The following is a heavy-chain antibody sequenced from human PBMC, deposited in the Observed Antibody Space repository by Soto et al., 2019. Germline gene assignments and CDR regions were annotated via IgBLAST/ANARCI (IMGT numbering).Heavy chain of an antibody. Sequence: GGSLRLSCAASGFTVSSNYMSWVRQAPGKGLEWVSVIYSGGSTYYADSVKGRFTISRHNSKNTLSLQMSSLTAADTAVYYCARDKMAGTMDYWGQATLVTVSS. J-gene: IGHJ4*02. CDR3: ARDKMAGTMDY. CDR2: IYSGGST. CDR1: GFTVSSNY. V-gene: IGHV3-53*04. D-gene: IGHD6-19*01.